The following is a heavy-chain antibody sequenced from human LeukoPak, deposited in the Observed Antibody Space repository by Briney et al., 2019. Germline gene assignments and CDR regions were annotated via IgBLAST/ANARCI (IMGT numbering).Heavy chain of an antibody. V-gene: IGHV3-33*01. D-gene: IGHD1-26*01. CDR3: VCRIGGAPQ. CDR2: IWYDGSNK. CDR1: GFTFSSYG. J-gene: IGHJ4*02. Sequence: AGGSLRLSCAASGFTFSSYGMHWVRQAPGKGLEWVAVIWYDGSNKYYADSVKGRFTISRDNSKNTLYLQMNSLRADDTAVYYCVCRIGGAPQWGQGTLVTVSP.